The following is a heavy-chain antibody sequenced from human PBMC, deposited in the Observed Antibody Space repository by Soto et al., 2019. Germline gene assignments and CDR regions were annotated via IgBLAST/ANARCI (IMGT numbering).Heavy chain of an antibody. Sequence: SETLSLTCTVSGGSISSGGYYWSWIRQHPGKGLEWIGYIYYSGSTYYNPSLKSRVTISVDTSKTQSPLKLSSVTAADTAVYYCARDNTAMAPNYFASWDQEPLATVS. CDR2: IYYSGST. CDR3: ARDNTAMAPNYFAS. V-gene: IGHV4-31*03. CDR1: GGSISSGGYY. D-gene: IGHD5-18*01. J-gene: IGHJ4*02.